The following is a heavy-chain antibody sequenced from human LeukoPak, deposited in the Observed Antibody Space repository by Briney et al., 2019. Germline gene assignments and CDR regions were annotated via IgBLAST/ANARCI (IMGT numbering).Heavy chain of an antibody. CDR3: ARRGCNGGSCYGY. J-gene: IGHJ4*02. Sequence: GESLKISCKGSGYSFSNDWIGWVRQMPGKGLEWMGIIYPGDSDTKYSPSFQGQVTISADKSISTAYLQWSSLEASDTAMYYCARRGCNGGSCYGYWGQGTRITVSS. CDR1: GYSFSNDW. CDR2: IYPGDSDT. V-gene: IGHV5-51*01. D-gene: IGHD2-15*01.